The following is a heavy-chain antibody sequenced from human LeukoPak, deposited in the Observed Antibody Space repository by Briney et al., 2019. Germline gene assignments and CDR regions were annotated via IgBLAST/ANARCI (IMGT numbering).Heavy chain of an antibody. CDR1: GFTFSSYA. J-gene: IGHJ3*02. CDR3: ARAVAGTSHDAFDI. D-gene: IGHD6-19*01. Sequence: GGSLRLSCAASGFTFSSYAMHWVRQAPGKGLEWVAVISYDGSNKYYADSVKGRFTISRDNSKNTLYLQMNSLRADDTAVYYCARAVAGTSHDAFDIWGQGTMVTVSS. V-gene: IGHV3-30*04. CDR2: ISYDGSNK.